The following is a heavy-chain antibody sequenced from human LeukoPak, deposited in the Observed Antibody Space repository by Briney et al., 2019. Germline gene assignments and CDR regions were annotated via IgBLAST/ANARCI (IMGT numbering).Heavy chain of an antibody. D-gene: IGHD2-2*01. CDR2: IYYSGST. CDR3: ARSSTPKGGFDP. Sequence: SETLSLTCTVSGGSISSYYWSWIRQPPGKGLEWIGYIYYSGSTNYNPSLKSRVTISVDTSKNQFSLKLSSVTAADTAVYSCARSSTPKGGFDPWGQGTLVTVSS. V-gene: IGHV4-59*01. J-gene: IGHJ5*02. CDR1: GGSISSYY.